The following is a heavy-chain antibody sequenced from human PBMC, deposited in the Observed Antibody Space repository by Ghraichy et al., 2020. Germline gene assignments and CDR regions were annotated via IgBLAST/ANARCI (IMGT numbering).Heavy chain of an antibody. D-gene: IGHD1-26*01. CDR2: ISSDENTK. V-gene: IGHV3-30*18. J-gene: IGHJ4*02. Sequence: GGSLRLSCAVSGFTFSRDCMHWVRQAPGKGLEWVALISSDENTKYYADSVKGRFSISRDNSKNTLLLQMNSLRAEDTAMYYCAKGEDGSPDSWGQGTLVIISS. CDR3: AKGEDGSPDS. CDR1: GFTFSRDC.